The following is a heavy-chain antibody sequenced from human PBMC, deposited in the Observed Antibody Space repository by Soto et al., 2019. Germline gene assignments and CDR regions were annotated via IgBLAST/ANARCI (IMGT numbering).Heavy chain of an antibody. J-gene: IGHJ6*02. CDR1: GFTFSSYS. CDR3: ASRTDTYYYDSSGYFPVIDYYYGMDV. V-gene: IGHV3-48*02. CDR2: ISSSSSTI. D-gene: IGHD3-22*01. Sequence: GGSLRLSCAASGFTFSSYSMNWVRQAPGKGLEWVSYISSSSSTIYYADSVKGRFTISRDNAKNSLYLQMNSLRDEDTAGYYCASRTDTYYYDSSGYFPVIDYYYGMDVWGQGTTVTVSS.